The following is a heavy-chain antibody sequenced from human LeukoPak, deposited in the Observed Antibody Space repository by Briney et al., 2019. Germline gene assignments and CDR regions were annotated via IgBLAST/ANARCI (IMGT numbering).Heavy chain of an antibody. J-gene: IGHJ4*02. CDR2: ISSSSSYI. Sequence: PGGSLRLSCAASGFTFSSYRMNWVRQAPGKGLEWVSSISSSSSYIYYADSVKGRFTISRDNAKNSLYLQMNSLRAEDTAVYYCARILAYYDFWSGYLDYWGQGTLVTVSS. CDR1: GFTFSSYR. V-gene: IGHV3-21*01. D-gene: IGHD3-3*01. CDR3: ARILAYYDFWSGYLDY.